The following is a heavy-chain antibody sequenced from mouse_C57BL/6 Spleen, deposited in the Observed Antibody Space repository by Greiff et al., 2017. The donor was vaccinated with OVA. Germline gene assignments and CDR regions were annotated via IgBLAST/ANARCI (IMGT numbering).Heavy chain of an antibody. CDR1: GYTFTSYW. CDR3: ANYYGEEGYYAMDY. D-gene: IGHD1-1*01. J-gene: IGHJ4*01. V-gene: IGHV1-7*01. CDR2: INPSSGYT. Sequence: QVQLKESGAELAKPGASVKLSCKASGYTFTSYWMHWVKQRPGQGLEWIGYINPSSGYTKCNQKFKDKATLTADKSSSTAYMQLSSLTYEDSAVYYCANYYGEEGYYAMDYWGQGTSVTVSS.